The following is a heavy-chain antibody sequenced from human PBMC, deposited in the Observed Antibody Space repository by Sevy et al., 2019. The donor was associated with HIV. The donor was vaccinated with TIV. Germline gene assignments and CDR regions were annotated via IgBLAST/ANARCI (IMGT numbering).Heavy chain of an antibody. CDR1: GGSFSGYY. D-gene: IGHD6-6*01. CDR3: ASGRTKYSSSSAYDY. J-gene: IGHJ4*02. CDR2: INHSGST. Sequence: SETLSLTCAVYGGSFSGYYWSWIRQPPGKGLEWIGEINHSGSTNYNPSLKSRVTISVDTSKNQFSLKLSSVTAADTAVYYCASGRTKYSSSSAYDYWGQGTLVTVSS. V-gene: IGHV4-34*01.